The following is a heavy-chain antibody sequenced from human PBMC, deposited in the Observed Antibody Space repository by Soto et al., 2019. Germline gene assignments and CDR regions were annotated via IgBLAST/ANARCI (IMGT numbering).Heavy chain of an antibody. CDR3: AKDTDLARYTYYDFWSGFDH. Sequence: QVQLVESGGGVVQPGRSLRLSCAASGFTFSSYGMHWVRQAPGKGLEWVAVTSYDGSNKYYADSVKGRFTISRDNSKNTLYLQMNSLRAEDTAVYYCAKDTDLARYTYYDFWSGFDHWGQGTLVTVSS. D-gene: IGHD3-3*01. CDR2: TSYDGSNK. V-gene: IGHV3-30*18. CDR1: GFTFSSYG. J-gene: IGHJ4*02.